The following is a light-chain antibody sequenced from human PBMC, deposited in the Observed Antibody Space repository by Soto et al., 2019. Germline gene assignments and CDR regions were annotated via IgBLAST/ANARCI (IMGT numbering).Light chain of an antibody. CDR3: QQYGSSPEWT. Sequence: EIVLTQSPGTLSLSPGERATLSCRASQSVSSTYLAWYQQKPGQAPRLLIYGASSRATGIPDRFSGSGSGTDFTLTISRLEPEDFAVYYCQQYGSSPEWTFXQGTKVDIK. J-gene: IGKJ1*01. CDR2: GAS. CDR1: QSVSSTY. V-gene: IGKV3-20*01.